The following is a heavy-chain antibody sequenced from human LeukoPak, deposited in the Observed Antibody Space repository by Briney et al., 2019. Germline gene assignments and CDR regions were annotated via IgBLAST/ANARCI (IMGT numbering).Heavy chain of an antibody. CDR1: GFTFSSYG. CDR3: ARDIYYYDSSGYYFPGGSDY. CDR2: IRYDGSNK. J-gene: IGHJ4*02. D-gene: IGHD3-22*01. Sequence: GGSLRLSCAASGFTFSSYGMHWVRQAPGKGLEWVAFIRYDGSNKYYADSVKGRFTISRDNSKNTLYLQMNSLRAEDTAVYYCARDIYYYDSSGYYFPGGSDYWGQGTLVTVSS. V-gene: IGHV3-30*02.